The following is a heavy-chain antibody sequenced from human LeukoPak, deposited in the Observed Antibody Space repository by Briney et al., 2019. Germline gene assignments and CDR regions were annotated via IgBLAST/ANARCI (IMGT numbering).Heavy chain of an antibody. D-gene: IGHD3-10*01. CDR3: ARVSITLVRGVIGAFDI. Sequence: PGGSLRLSCAASGFTFSSYWMSWVRQAPGKGLEWVANIKQDGSEKYYVDSVKGRFTISRDNAKNSLYLQMNSLRAEDTAVYYCARVSITLVRGVIGAFDIWGQGTMVTVSS. CDR1: GFTFSSYW. J-gene: IGHJ3*02. CDR2: IKQDGSEK. V-gene: IGHV3-7*02.